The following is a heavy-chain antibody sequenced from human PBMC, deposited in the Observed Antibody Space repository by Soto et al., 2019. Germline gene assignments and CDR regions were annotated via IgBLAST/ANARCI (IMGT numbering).Heavy chain of an antibody. Sequence: SETLSLTCAVYGGFLSESYWTWIRQPPGKGLEWIGEINHVGGTNYNPSLKSRVTMSVDTSQNQFSLRLISVTAADTAMYFCVRIRYQLPSSVLWLDPWGQGTQVTVSS. CDR2: INHVGGT. CDR3: VRIRYQLPSSVLWLDP. J-gene: IGHJ5*02. V-gene: IGHV4-34*01. D-gene: IGHD3-16*01. CDR1: GGFLSESY.